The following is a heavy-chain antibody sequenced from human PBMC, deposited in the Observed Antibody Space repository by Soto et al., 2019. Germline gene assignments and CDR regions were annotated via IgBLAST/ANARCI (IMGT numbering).Heavy chain of an antibody. CDR1: GGTLNNST. J-gene: IGHJ4*02. CDR3: TSGGQGCTISSCY. D-gene: IGHD3-16*01. Sequence: QVQLVQSGAEVKKPGSSVKVSCKASGGTLNNSTITWVRRAAGQGLEWMGRSIPLLGISNYAQIFQGRVTMTADKSTNTAYMELNSLRSEDTAVYFCTSGGQGCTISSCYWGQGTLVTVSS. CDR2: SIPLLGIS. V-gene: IGHV1-69*02.